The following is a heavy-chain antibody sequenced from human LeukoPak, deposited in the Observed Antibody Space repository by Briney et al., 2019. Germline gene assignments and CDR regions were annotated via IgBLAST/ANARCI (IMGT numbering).Heavy chain of an antibody. Sequence: SETLSLTCTVSGGSISSYYWSWIRQPPGKGLEWIGYIYYSGSTNCNPSLKSRVTISVDTSKNQFSLKLSSVTAADTAVYYCARGGYYYDSSGYYFQDAFDIWGQGTMVTVSS. J-gene: IGHJ3*02. CDR2: IYYSGST. CDR1: GGSISSYY. CDR3: ARGGYYYDSSGYYFQDAFDI. D-gene: IGHD3-22*01. V-gene: IGHV4-59*08.